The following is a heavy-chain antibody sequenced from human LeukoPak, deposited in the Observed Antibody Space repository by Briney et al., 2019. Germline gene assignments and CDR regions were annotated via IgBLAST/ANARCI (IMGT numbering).Heavy chain of an antibody. D-gene: IGHD5-12*01. CDR2: IGAGGART. CDR1: GFSFTSYA. Sequence: GASLRLSCAASGFSFTSYAMNWVRQAPGMGLQWVAGIGAGGARTSYADSVKGRVTISKDSSKDTVYLQMNSPGADDTAIYYCVKGGGFDFHSYGMDVWGQGTTVTVSS. J-gene: IGHJ6*02. V-gene: IGHV3-23*01. CDR3: VKGGGFDFHSYGMDV.